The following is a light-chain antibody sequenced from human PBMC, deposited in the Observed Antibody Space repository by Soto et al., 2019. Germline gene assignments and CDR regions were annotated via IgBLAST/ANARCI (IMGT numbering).Light chain of an antibody. Sequence: DIVMTQSPDSLAVSLGERATIYCTSSQSVLSSSNNKNYLAWYQQRPGQPPKLLLYWASTRASGVPDRFSGGGSGTDFTLTISGLQAEDVAVYYCQQYYSSPITFGQGTRLEIK. V-gene: IGKV4-1*01. CDR3: QQYYSSPIT. CDR1: QSVLSSSNNKNY. CDR2: WAS. J-gene: IGKJ5*01.